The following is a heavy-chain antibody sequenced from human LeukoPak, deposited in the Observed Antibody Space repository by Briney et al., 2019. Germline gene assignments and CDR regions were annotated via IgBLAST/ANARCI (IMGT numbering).Heavy chain of an antibody. Sequence: ASVKVSCKTSGYKFKDFGLTWVRQAPGQDLEWLGWINGYNGDTSYAQKFQGRVTMTADTSTSTAYMELRSLVYDDSAVYYCARVNGNYYDSNGYYHHFDYWGQGTPVAVTS. J-gene: IGHJ4*02. D-gene: IGHD3-22*01. CDR2: INGYNGDT. V-gene: IGHV1-18*01. CDR3: ARVNGNYYDSNGYYHHFDY. CDR1: GYKFKDFG.